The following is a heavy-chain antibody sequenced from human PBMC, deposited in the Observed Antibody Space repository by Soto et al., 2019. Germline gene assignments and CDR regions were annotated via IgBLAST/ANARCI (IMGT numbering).Heavy chain of an antibody. D-gene: IGHD3-10*01. CDR2: VKQDGSEK. CDR1: GFTYSRDW. J-gene: IGHJ4*02. CDR3: ASFGELKFDY. V-gene: IGHV3-7*01. Sequence: PGGSLRHSCAASGFTYSRDWMSWVRQAPGKGLEWVANVKQDGSEKYYVDSVKGRFTISRDNAKNSLYLQMNSLRAEDTAVYYSASFGELKFDYGGQGTLVTVSS.